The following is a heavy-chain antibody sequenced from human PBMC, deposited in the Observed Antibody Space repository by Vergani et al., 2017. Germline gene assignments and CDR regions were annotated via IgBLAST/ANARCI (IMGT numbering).Heavy chain of an antibody. CDR3: ARDWVDCSSTSCKGGYYMDV. CDR2: ISSSSSYI. Sequence: EVQLVESGGGLVKRGGSLRLSCAASGFTFSSYSMNWVRQAPGKGLEWVSSISSSSSYIYYADSVKGRFTISRDNAKNSLYLQMNSLRAEDTAVYYCARDWVDCSSTSCKGGYYMDVWGKGTTVTVSS. CDR1: GFTFSSYS. V-gene: IGHV3-21*01. D-gene: IGHD2-2*01. J-gene: IGHJ6*03.